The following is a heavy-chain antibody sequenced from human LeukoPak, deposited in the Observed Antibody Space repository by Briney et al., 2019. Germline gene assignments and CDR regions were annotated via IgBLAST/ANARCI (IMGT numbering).Heavy chain of an antibody. CDR1: GGTFSSYA. Sequence: SVKVSCKASGGTFSSYAISWGRQAPGQGLEWMGRTIPILGIANYAQKFQGRVTITADKSTSTAYMELSSLRSEDTAVYYCASEKDGYCSGGSCYVSAFDIWGQGTMVTVSS. D-gene: IGHD2-15*01. CDR2: TIPILGIA. CDR3: ASEKDGYCSGGSCYVSAFDI. V-gene: IGHV1-69*04. J-gene: IGHJ3*02.